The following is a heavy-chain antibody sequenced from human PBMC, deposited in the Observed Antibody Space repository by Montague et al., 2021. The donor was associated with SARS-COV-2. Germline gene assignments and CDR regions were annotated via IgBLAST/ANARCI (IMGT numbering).Heavy chain of an antibody. CDR1: GFTFSDSY. CDR3: ARDLWGAQSGMDV. D-gene: IGHD1-26*01. Sequence: SLRLSCAASGFTFSDSYMSWVRQAPGRGLEWIAYMSSSGHFASYADSVKGRLTISRDNAKNSLYLQMNSLRAEDTAMYYCARDLWGAQSGMDVWGQGTTVTVSS. CDR2: MSSSGHFA. J-gene: IGHJ6*02. V-gene: IGHV3-11*06.